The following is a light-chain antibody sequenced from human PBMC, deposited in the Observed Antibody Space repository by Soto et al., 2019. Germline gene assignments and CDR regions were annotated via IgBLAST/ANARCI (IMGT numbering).Light chain of an antibody. CDR3: SSYTSSSTSHVL. Sequence: QSALTQPASVSGSPGQSITISCTGTSSDVGDYDYVSWYQHHPGKAPKLMIYEVSNRPSGVSNRFSGSKSGNTASLTISGLQAEDEADYYCSSYTSSSTSHVLFGGGTQLTVL. CDR2: EVS. J-gene: IGLJ2*01. CDR1: SSDVGDYDY. V-gene: IGLV2-14*01.